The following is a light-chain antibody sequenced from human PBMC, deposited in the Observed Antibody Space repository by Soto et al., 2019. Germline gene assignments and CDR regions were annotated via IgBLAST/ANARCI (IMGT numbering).Light chain of an antibody. V-gene: IGLV2-14*01. CDR3: TSYTTARTYV. J-gene: IGLJ1*01. Sequence: LTQPASVSGSPGQSVTISCTGTSSHVGGYNYVSWYQQHPGEAPKLILYGVTTRPSGISHRFSGSKSGNTASLTVSGLHAEDEADYYCTSYTTARTYVFGTGTKLTVL. CDR1: SSHVGGYNY. CDR2: GVT.